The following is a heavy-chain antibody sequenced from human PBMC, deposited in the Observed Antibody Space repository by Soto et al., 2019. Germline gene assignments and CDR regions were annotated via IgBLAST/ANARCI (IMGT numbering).Heavy chain of an antibody. CDR1: GGSISSSSYY. CDR3: ARAGRFLEWLEYYYYGMDV. CDR2: IYYSGST. Sequence: SETLSLTCTVSGGSISSSSYYWGWIRQPPGKGLEWIGYIYYSGSTYYNPSLKSRVTISVDTSKNQFSLKLSSVTAADTAVYYCARAGRFLEWLEYYYYGMDVWGQGTTVTVSS. D-gene: IGHD3-3*01. V-gene: IGHV4-39*07. J-gene: IGHJ6*02.